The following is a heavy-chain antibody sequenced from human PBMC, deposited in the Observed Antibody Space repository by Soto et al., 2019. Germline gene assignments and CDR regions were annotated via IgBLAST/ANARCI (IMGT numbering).Heavy chain of an antibody. D-gene: IGHD3-16*02. J-gene: IGHJ3*02. Sequence: SETLSLTCTVSGGSISSGGYYWSWIRQHPGKGLEWIGYIYYSGSTYYNPSLKSRVTISVDTSKNQFSLKLSSVTAADTAVYYCARDPGAGELSEFYAFDIWGQGTMVTVSS. CDR1: GGSISSGGYY. CDR3: ARDPGAGELSEFYAFDI. V-gene: IGHV4-31*03. CDR2: IYYSGST.